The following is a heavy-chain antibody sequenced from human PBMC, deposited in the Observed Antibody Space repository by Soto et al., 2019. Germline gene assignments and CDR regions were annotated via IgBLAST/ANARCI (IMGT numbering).Heavy chain of an antibody. CDR3: ARGQGFWSGYRTAHPYYYYYMDV. V-gene: IGHV1-46*03. CDR2: INPSGGST. J-gene: IGHJ6*03. CDR1: GYTFTSYY. Sequence: GASVKVSCKASGYTFTSYYMHWVRQAPGQGLEWMGIINPSGGSTSYAQKFQGRVTMTRDTSTSTVYMELSSLRSEDTAVYYCARGQGFWSGYRTAHPYYYYYMDVWGKGTTVTVSS. D-gene: IGHD3-3*01.